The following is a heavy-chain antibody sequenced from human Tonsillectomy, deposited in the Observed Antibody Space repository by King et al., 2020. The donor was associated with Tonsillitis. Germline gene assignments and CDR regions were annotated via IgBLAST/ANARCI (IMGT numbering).Heavy chain of an antibody. CDR2: ISRSGYNL. Sequence: VQLVESGGGLIQPGGSLRLSCAASGFTFSSCTMSWVRQAPGKGLEWVSGISRSGYNLYYTDSVKGRFTISRDNSKNTLYLQVSSLRADDTAVYYCAKDPDGFTLPPFIYFDYWGQGALVTVSS. CDR3: AKDPDGFTLPPFIYFDY. V-gene: IGHV3-23*04. CDR1: GFTFSSCT. D-gene: IGHD5-24*01. J-gene: IGHJ4*02.